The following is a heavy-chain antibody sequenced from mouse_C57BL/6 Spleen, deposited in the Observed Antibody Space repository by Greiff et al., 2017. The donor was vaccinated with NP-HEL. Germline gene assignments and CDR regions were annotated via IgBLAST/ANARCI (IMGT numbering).Heavy chain of an antibody. CDR2: IDPSDSYT. Sequence: VQLQQPGAELVMPGASVKLSCKASGYAFTSYWMHWVKQRPGQGLEWIGEIDPSDSYTNYNQKFKGKSTLTVDKSSSTAYMQLSSLTSEDSAVSYCARVILRPYYLDDWGKGTTLTVSS. CDR1: GYAFTSYW. J-gene: IGHJ2*01. CDR3: ARVILRPYYLDD. V-gene: IGHV1-69*01. D-gene: IGHD1-2*01.